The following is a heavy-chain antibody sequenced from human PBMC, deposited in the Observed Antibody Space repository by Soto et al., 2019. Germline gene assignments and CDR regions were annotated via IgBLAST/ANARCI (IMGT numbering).Heavy chain of an antibody. CDR1: GFTFDDYA. J-gene: IGHJ3*02. Sequence: EVQLVESGGGLVQPGRSLRLSCAASGFTFDDYAMHWVRQAPGKGLEWLSGISWNSGSIGYAAAVKGRFTISRDNAKNSLYLQMNSLRAEDTALYYCAKDMDPNPGGDAFDIWGQGTMVTVSS. V-gene: IGHV3-9*01. CDR2: ISWNSGSI. D-gene: IGHD2-2*03. CDR3: AKDMDPNPGGDAFDI.